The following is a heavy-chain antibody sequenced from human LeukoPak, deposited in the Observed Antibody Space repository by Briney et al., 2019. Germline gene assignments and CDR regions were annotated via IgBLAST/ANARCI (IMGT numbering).Heavy chain of an antibody. J-gene: IGHJ4*02. CDR1: GDSISSGNHY. V-gene: IGHV4-30-4*01. CDR3: ARTYCSAGTCFGGFDY. CDR2: VHYSGTA. Sequence: SETLSFTCTVSGDSISSGNHYGSWIRQPRGKGLEWIGYVHYSGTAYYNPSLRSRVSVSVDTSKNQFSLKLSSVSAADTALYYCARTYCSAGTCFGGFDYWGQGTLVSVSS. D-gene: IGHD2-15*01.